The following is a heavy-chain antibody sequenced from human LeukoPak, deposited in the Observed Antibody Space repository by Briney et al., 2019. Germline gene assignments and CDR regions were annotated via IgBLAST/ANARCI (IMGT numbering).Heavy chain of an antibody. J-gene: IGHJ4*02. V-gene: IGHV3-7*01. CDR3: ATSSGAPGNM. D-gene: IGHD2-8*02. Sequence: GGTLRLSCAVPGVYWKSWVRQAPGEGLEWVANINQDGSVIYYVDPVKGRFTISRDNAKNSLYLQMNSLGAEDTGVYYCATSSGAPGNMWGQGTLVTVSS. CDR1: GVYW. CDR2: INQDGSVI.